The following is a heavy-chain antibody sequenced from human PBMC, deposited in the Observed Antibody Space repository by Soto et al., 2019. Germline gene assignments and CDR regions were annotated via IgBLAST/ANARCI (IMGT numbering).Heavy chain of an antibody. J-gene: IGHJ4*02. CDR1: GYSFTSYT. V-gene: IGHV1-3*01. CDR3: ARGRTSGWYFDY. CDR2: INAGLGDT. Sequence: QVPLVQSGAEVKKPGASVKVSCKASGYSFTSYTIQWVRQAPGQSLEWLGWINAGLGDTKYSQKFQGRVTITRDTSASTAYMELSSLTSEDTAVYYCARGRTSGWYFDYWGQGTLVTVSS. D-gene: IGHD6-19*01.